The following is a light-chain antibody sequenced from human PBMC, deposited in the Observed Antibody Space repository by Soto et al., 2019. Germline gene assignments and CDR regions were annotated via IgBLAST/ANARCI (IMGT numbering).Light chain of an antibody. CDR1: SSDVGGHNY. CDR3: SSYNDRSTRL. CDR2: EVS. Sequence: QSVLTQPASVSGSPGQSITISCTGTSSDVGGHNYVSWYQQHPGKAPKLLIFEVSNRPSGVSNRFSGSKSGNTASLTISGLQHEDEADYSCSSYNDRSTRLFGTGTKVTVL. V-gene: IGLV2-14*01. J-gene: IGLJ1*01.